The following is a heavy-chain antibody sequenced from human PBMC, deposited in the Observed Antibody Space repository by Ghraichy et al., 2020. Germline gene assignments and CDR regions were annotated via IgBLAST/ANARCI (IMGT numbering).Heavy chain of an antibody. D-gene: IGHD2-2*01. Sequence: GGSLRLSCAASGFTFSSYWMHWVRQAPGKGLVWVSRINTDGSNTNYADSVKGRFTISRDNAKNTLYLQMNSLRAEDTAVYYCARVSTSRELDYWGQGTLVTVSS. CDR3: ARVSTSRELDY. J-gene: IGHJ4*02. CDR2: INTDGSNT. V-gene: IGHV3-74*01. CDR1: GFTFSSYW.